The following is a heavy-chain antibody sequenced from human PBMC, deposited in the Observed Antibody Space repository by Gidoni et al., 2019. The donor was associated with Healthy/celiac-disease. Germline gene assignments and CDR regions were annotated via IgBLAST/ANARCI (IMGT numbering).Heavy chain of an antibody. CDR3: ARALTT. V-gene: IGHV3-30-3*01. CDR2: ISYDGSNK. D-gene: IGHD3-10*01. Sequence: QVQLVESGGGVVQPGRSLRLSCAASGFTFSSYAMHWVRQAPGKGLEWVAVISYDGSNKYYADSVKGRFTISRDNSKNTLYLQMNSLRAEDTAVYYCARALTTWGQGTLVTVSS. J-gene: IGHJ5*02. CDR1: GFTFSSYA.